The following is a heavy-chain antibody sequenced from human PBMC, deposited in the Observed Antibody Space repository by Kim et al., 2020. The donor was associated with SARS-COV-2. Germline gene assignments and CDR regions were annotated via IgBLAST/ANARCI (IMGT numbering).Heavy chain of an antibody. V-gene: IGHV3-21*01. Sequence: VKGRYTISRDNAKNSLYLQMNSVRAEDTAVYYCASFGGYEHRYYYYYMDVWGKGTTVTVSS. D-gene: IGHD5-12*01. J-gene: IGHJ6*03. CDR3: ASFGGYEHRYYYYYMDV.